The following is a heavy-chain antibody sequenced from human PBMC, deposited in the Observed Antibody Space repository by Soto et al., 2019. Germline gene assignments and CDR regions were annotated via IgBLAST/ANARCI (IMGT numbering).Heavy chain of an antibody. J-gene: IGHJ4*02. CDR3: ARAHTSGWSVIDS. CDR1: GGSVSSYY. D-gene: IGHD6-19*01. Sequence: SETLSLTCTVSGGSVSSYYWTWIRQPPGKGLEWIGYIYSTGSTNYNPSLKSRVTMSVDAAKNQFSLKLSSVTAADTAVFYCARAHTSGWSVIDSWGQGTLVTVSS. CDR2: IYSTGST. V-gene: IGHV4-59*02.